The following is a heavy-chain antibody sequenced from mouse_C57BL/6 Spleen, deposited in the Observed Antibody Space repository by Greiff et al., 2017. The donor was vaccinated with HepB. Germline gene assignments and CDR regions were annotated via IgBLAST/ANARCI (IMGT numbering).Heavy chain of an antibody. V-gene: IGHV14-1*01. CDR3: TTDYYGSSYFGY. J-gene: IGHJ2*01. CDR2: IDPEDGDT. Sequence: EVQLQQSGAELVRPGASVKLSCTASGFNIKDYYMHWVKQRPEQGLEWIGRIDPEDGDTEYSPKFQGKATMTADTSSNTAYLQLSRLTSEDTAVYYCTTDYYGSSYFGYWGQGTTLTVSS. D-gene: IGHD1-1*01. CDR1: GFNIKDYY.